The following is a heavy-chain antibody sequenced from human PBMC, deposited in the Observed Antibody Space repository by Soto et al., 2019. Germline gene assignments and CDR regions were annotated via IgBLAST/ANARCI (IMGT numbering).Heavy chain of an antibody. D-gene: IGHD2-21*01. J-gene: IGHJ1*01. CDR1: GFTFSSYS. CDR3: ARVAIF. V-gene: IGHV3-48*01. Sequence: EVQLVDSGGGLVQPGGSLRLSCAASGFTFSSYSMNWVRQAPGKGLEWVSYISSSSRTIYYADSVKGRFTIPIDNAKYQLCLQLNSMRAEDAAVYYCARVAIFCGQGSLVTVSS. CDR2: ISSSSRTI.